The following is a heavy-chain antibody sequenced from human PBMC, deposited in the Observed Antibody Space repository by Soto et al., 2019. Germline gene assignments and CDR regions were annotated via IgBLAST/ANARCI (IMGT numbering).Heavy chain of an antibody. D-gene: IGHD6-13*01. CDR1: GYTFTSYG. V-gene: IGHV1-18*04. CDR3: ARVLVAAAVSYHDAFDL. CDR2: ISAYNGNT. Sequence: ASVKVSCKASGYTFTSYGISWVGQAPGQGLEWMGWISAYNGNTNYAQKLQGRVTMTTDTSKSTAYMELRSLRSDDTAVYYCARVLVAAAVSYHDAFDLWGQGIIVSGSS. J-gene: IGHJ3*01.